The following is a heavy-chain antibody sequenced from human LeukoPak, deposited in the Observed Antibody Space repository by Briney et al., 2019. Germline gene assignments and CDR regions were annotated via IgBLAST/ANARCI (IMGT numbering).Heavy chain of an antibody. CDR1: GFAFSSYS. D-gene: IGHD5-18*01. CDR3: ARGPEYTYGYSFDY. CDR2: ISSASTTV. J-gene: IGHJ4*02. V-gene: IGHV3-48*02. Sequence: GGSLRLSCAASGFAFSSYSMNWVRQAPGKGLEWVSYISSASTTVYYADSVKGRFTISRDNAKNSLYLQMNSLRDEDTAVYFCARGPEYTYGYSFDYWGQGTWSPSPQ.